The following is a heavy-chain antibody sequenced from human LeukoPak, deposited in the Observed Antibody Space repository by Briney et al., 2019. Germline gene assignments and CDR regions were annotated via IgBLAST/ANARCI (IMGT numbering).Heavy chain of an antibody. J-gene: IGHJ5*02. CDR1: GFTFSDYY. Sequence: GGSLRLSCAASGFTFSDYYMSWIRQAPGKGREWVSYIISSGSTIYYADSVKGRFTIYRDNAKNSLYLQLNSLRAEDTAVYYCARDAGYCSGGSCYFNWFDPWGQGTLVTVSS. V-gene: IGHV3-11*01. CDR3: ARDAGYCSGGSCYFNWFDP. CDR2: IISSGSTI. D-gene: IGHD2-15*01.